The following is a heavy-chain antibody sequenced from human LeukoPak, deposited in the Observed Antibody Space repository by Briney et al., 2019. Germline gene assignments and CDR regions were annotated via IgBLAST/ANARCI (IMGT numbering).Heavy chain of an antibody. J-gene: IGHJ4*02. D-gene: IGHD3-10*01. CDR3: AKLWFGESAHFDY. CDR2: TSCSGGST. CDR1: GFTFSSYA. Sequence: GGSLRLSCAASGFTFSSYAMSWVRQAPGKGLEWVSATSCSGGSTYYADSVKGRFTMSRDNSKNTLHLQMNSLRAADTAVYYCAKLWFGESAHFDYWGQGTLVTVSA. V-gene: IGHV3-23*01.